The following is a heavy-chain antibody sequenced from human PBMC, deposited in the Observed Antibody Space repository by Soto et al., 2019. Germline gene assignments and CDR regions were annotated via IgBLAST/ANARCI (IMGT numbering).Heavy chain of an antibody. CDR1: GGSISSGGYS. CDR3: ARGVSLRPNFDY. D-gene: IGHD3-16*01. Sequence: PSETLSRTCAVSGGSISSGGYSWSWIRQPPGKGLEWIGYIYHSGSTYYNPSLKSRVTISVDRSKNQFSLKLSSVTAADTAVYYCARGVSLRPNFDYWGQGTMVTVSS. V-gene: IGHV4-30-2*01. J-gene: IGHJ4*02. CDR2: IYHSGST.